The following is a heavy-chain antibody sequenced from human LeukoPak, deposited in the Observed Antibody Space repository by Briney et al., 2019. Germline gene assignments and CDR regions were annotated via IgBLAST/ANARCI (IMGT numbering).Heavy chain of an antibody. CDR2: ISSSSSYI. V-gene: IGHV3-21*01. CDR3: ARAFGYSYGLFDY. J-gene: IGHJ4*02. Sequence: GRSLRLSCAASGFTFSSYAMHWVRQAPGKGLEWVSSISSSSSYIYYADSVKGRFTISRDNAKNSLYLQMNSLRAEDTAVYYCARAFGYSYGLFDYWGQGTLVTVSS. D-gene: IGHD5-18*01. CDR1: GFTFSSYA.